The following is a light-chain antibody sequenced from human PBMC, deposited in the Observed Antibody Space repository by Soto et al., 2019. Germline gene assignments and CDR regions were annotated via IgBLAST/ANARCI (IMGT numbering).Light chain of an antibody. V-gene: IGKV3-20*01. CDR2: GAS. CDR1: QSFSTNY. J-gene: IGKJ2*01. CDR3: QQYASSMVYT. Sequence: EIVLTQSPGTLSLSPGESATLSSRASQSFSTNYLAWYQHKPGQAPRLLIYGASTRATGIPDRFSGSRSGTVFTLTISRLEPEDFAVYYCQQYASSMVYTFGQGTKLEIK.